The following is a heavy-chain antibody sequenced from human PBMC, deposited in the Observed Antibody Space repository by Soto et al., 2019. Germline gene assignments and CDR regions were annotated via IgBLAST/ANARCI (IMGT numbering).Heavy chain of an antibody. CDR2: IYYSGST. CDR1: GGSISSSSYY. J-gene: IGHJ5*02. V-gene: IGHV4-39*01. Sequence: SETLSLTCTVSGGSISSSSYYWGWIRQPPGKGLEWIGSIYYSGSTYYNPSLKSRVTISVDTSKNQFSLKLSSVTAADTAVYYWARGYIGSTRGGGYNWFDPWGQGTLVTVSS. D-gene: IGHD5-18*01. CDR3: ARGYIGSTRGGGYNWFDP.